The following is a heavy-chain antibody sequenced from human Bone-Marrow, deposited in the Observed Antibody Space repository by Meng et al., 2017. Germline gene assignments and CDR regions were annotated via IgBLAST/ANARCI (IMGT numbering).Heavy chain of an antibody. CDR1: GGTFSSYA. CDR2: IIPIFGTA. D-gene: IGHD5-18*01. J-gene: IGHJ5*02. CDR3: ARRGQLWLDSFDP. Sequence: QVELVQSGVEVKKPGSSVKVSCKASGGTFSSYAISWVRQAPGQGLEWMGGIIPIFGTANYAQKFQGRVTITADKSTSTAYMELSSLRSEDTAVYYCARRGQLWLDSFDPWGQGTLVTVSS. V-gene: IGHV1-69*06.